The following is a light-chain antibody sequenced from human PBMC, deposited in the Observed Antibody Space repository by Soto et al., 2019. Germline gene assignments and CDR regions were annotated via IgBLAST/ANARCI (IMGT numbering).Light chain of an antibody. J-gene: IGKJ4*01. CDR1: QSVSSY. V-gene: IGKV3-11*01. Sequence: EIVLTQSPATLSLSPVERATLSCRASQSVSSYLAWYQQKPGQAPRLLIYDASNRATGIPARFSGSGSGTDFTLTISSREPEDFAVYYCQQRSNWPATFGGGTKVEIK. CDR2: DAS. CDR3: QQRSNWPAT.